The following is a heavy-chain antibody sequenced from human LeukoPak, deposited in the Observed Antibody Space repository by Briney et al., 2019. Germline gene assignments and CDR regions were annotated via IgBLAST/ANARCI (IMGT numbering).Heavy chain of an antibody. J-gene: IGHJ6*02. Sequence: GGSLRLSCAASGFTFSSYWMSWVRQAPGKGLEWVANIKQDGSEKYYVDSVKGRFTISRDNAKNSLYLQMNSLRAEDTAVYYCASGRSSSSYGMDVWGQGTTVTVSS. V-gene: IGHV3-7*01. D-gene: IGHD6-13*01. CDR1: GFTFSSYW. CDR3: ASGRSSSSYGMDV. CDR2: IKQDGSEK.